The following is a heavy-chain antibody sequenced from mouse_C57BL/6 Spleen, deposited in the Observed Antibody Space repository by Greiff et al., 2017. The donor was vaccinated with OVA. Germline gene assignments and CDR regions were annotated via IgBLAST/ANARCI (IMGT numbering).Heavy chain of an antibody. D-gene: IGHD3-3*01. CDR1: GYSITSGYY. CDR2: ISYDGSN. J-gene: IGHJ3*01. CDR3: ASDPGDGGFAY. V-gene: IGHV3-6*01. Sequence: EVKLQESGPGLVKPSQSLSLTCSVTGYSITSGYYWNWIRQFPGNKLEWMGYISYDGSNNYNPSLKNRISITRDTSKNQFFLKLNSVTTEDTATYDYASDPGDGGFAYWGQGTLVTVSA.